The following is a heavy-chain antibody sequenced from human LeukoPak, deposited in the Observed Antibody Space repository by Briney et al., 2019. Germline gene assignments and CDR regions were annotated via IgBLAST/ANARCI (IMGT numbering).Heavy chain of an antibody. CDR1: GGSISSYY. Sequence: PSETLSLTCTVSGGSISSYYWSWIRQPAGKGLEWIGRIYTSGSTNYNPSLKSRVTISVDTSKNQFSLKLSSVTAADTVVYYCARDSKKNDYGDYWSPTWGENWFDPWGQGTLVTVSS. D-gene: IGHD4-17*01. V-gene: IGHV4-4*07. CDR3: ARDSKKNDYGDYWSPTWGENWFDP. J-gene: IGHJ5*02. CDR2: IYTSGST.